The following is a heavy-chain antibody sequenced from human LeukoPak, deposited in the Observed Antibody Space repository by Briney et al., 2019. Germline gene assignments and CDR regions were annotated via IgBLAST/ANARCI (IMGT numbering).Heavy chain of an antibody. Sequence: SETLSLTCTVSGGSVNSNGYYWSWIRQPPGKGLEWIGYIYYSGSTNYNPSLKSRVTISVDTSKNQFSLKLSSVTAADTAVYYCARAPEGYGMDVWGQGTTVTVSS. CDR3: ARAPEGYGMDV. CDR1: GGSVNSNGYY. V-gene: IGHV4-61*08. J-gene: IGHJ6*02. CDR2: IYYSGST.